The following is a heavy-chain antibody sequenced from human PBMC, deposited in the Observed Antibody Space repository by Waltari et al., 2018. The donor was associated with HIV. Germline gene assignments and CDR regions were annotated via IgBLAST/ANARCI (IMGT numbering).Heavy chain of an antibody. CDR2: ISGSGRST. Sequence: QLLESGGGLVQPGGSLRLSCAASGFTFSSYAMSWVRQAPGKGLEWFSGISGSGRSTYYADSVKGRFTISRDNSKNTVYLQMNSLRAEDTAVYYCAKSGGDILTGHSYYYYGMDVWGLGTTVTVSS. J-gene: IGHJ6*02. CDR3: AKSGGDILTGHSYYYYGMDV. CDR1: GFTFSSYA. V-gene: IGHV3-23*01. D-gene: IGHD3-9*01.